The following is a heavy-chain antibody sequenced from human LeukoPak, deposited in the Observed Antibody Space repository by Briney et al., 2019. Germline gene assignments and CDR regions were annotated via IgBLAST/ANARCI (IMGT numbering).Heavy chain of an antibody. V-gene: IGHV3-23*01. CDR2: ISGSGGST. CDR3: AKLPHITMIVVVITHWYFDL. J-gene: IGHJ2*01. Sequence: PGGSLSLSCAASGFTFSSYAMSWVRQAPGKGLEWVSAISGSGGSTYYADSVKGRFTISRDDSKNTLYLQMNSLRAEDTAVYYCAKLPHITMIVVVITHWYFDLWGRGTLVTVSS. D-gene: IGHD3-22*01. CDR1: GFTFSSYA.